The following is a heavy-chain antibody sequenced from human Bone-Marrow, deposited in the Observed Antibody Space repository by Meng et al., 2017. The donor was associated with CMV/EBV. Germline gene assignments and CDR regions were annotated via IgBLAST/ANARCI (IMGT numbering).Heavy chain of an antibody. V-gene: IGHV4-34*01. Sequence: GSLRLSCAVYGGSFSGYYWSWIRQPPGKGLEWIGEINHSGSTNYNPSLKSRVTRSVDTSKNQFSLKLSSVTAADTAVYYCARDGRDCSSTSCYQPVYYYGMDVWGQGTTVTVSS. J-gene: IGHJ6*02. CDR3: ARDGRDCSSTSCYQPVYYYGMDV. D-gene: IGHD2-2*01. CDR1: GGSFSGYY. CDR2: INHSGST.